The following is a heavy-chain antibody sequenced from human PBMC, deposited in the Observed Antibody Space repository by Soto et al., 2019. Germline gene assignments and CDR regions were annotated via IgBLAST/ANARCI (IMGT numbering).Heavy chain of an antibody. J-gene: IGHJ4*02. V-gene: IGHV2-5*02. CDR1: GFSLSTTGVG. D-gene: IGHD3-22*01. CDR2: TYWDDDK. Sequence: GSGPTLVNPTQTLTLTCTFSGFSLSTTGVGVGWIRQPPGKALEWLALTYWDDDKSYSPSLKSRLTITKDTSKNQVVLTMSNMDPVDTATYYCAHYDDSSALWDYWGQGTLVTVSS. CDR3: AHYDDSSALWDY.